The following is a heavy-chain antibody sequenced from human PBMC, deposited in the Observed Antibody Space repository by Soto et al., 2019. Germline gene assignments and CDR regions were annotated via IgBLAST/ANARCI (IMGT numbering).Heavy chain of an antibody. V-gene: IGHV3-30*18. CDR3: AKLITPMGLYYGVDV. Sequence: GGSLRLSCAASGFTFSSYGMHWVRQAPGKGLEWVAVISYDGNNKYYADSVKGRFTISRDNSKNTLYLQMNSLRAEDTAVYYCAKLITPMGLYYGVDVWGQGTTVTVSS. CDR1: GFTFSSYG. J-gene: IGHJ6*02. D-gene: IGHD5-18*01. CDR2: ISYDGNNK.